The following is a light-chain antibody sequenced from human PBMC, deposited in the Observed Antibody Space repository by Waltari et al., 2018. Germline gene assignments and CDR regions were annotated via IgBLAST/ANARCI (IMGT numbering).Light chain of an antibody. Sequence: DMQMTQSPSSLSASVGDRVIITCQASQDISNYLNWYQQKPGKAPKLLIFDASTLDIGVPSRFSGSGSGTHFSFTISSPQPEDIATYYCQHYDNLPPRTFGGGTKVEIK. CDR2: DAS. CDR3: QHYDNLPPRT. V-gene: IGKV1-33*01. CDR1: QDISNY. J-gene: IGKJ4*01.